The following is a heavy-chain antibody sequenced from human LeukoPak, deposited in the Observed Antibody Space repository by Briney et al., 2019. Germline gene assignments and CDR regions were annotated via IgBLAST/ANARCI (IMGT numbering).Heavy chain of an antibody. J-gene: IGHJ4*02. CDR3: ARRGFCSGGSCFSAPFDL. D-gene: IGHD2-15*01. V-gene: IGHV5-51*01. CDR2: VYPGDSDT. CDR1: GFTFTNYW. Sequence: GEALQISCQGSGFTFTNYWIAWVRQIPGKGVEWMGIVYPGDSDTRYSPSVQGQVPISADKSINTAYLQWGSLKASDTTMYYCARRGFCSGGSCFSAPFDLWGQGTLLSVSS.